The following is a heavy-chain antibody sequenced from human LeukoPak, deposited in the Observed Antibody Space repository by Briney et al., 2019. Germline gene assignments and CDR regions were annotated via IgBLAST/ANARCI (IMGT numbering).Heavy chain of an antibody. D-gene: IGHD2-2*01. Sequence: PSETLSLTCAVYGGSFSGYYWSWIRQLPGKGLEWIGDVNHSGSTNYNPSLKSRVTISVDTSKNQFSLKLSSVTAADTAVYHCARVLSIVVVPGATFWFDPWGQGTLVTVSS. J-gene: IGHJ5*02. CDR1: GGSFSGYY. CDR3: ARVLSIVVVPGATFWFDP. CDR2: VNHSGST. V-gene: IGHV4-34*01.